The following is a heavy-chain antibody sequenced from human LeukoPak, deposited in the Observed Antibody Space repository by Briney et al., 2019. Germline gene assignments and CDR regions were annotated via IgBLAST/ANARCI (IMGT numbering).Heavy chain of an antibody. CDR3: ARHEYYYDSSGYPHLRFEY. V-gene: IGHV4-39*01. CDR1: GGSISSSSYY. Sequence: PSETLSLTCTVSGGSISSSSYYWGWIRHPPGKGLEWIGSIYYSGSTYYNPSLKSRVTISVDTSKNQFSLKLSSVTAADTAVYYCARHEYYYDSSGYPHLRFEYWGQGTRVTVSS. J-gene: IGHJ4*02. CDR2: IYYSGST. D-gene: IGHD3-22*01.